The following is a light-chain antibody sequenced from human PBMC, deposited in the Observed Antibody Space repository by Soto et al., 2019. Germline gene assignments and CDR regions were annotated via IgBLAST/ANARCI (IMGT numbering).Light chain of an antibody. Sequence: QSALTEPPSASGSPGQSVAISCTGTSSDVGGYDYFSWCRHHPGKAPKLRSYEVNKQPSGVPDRFSGSKSGTPASLTVSGLQAEDEADYYCSSYAGSSNVFGTGPKVTV. J-gene: IGLJ1*01. V-gene: IGLV2-8*01. CDR1: SSDVGGYDY. CDR3: SSYAGSSNV. CDR2: EVN.